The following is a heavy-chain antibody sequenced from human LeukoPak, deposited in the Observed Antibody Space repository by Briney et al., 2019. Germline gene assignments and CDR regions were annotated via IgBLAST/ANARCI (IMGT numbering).Heavy chain of an antibody. V-gene: IGHV3-21*01. CDR3: ARFDDILTGYYNGFDY. J-gene: IGHJ4*02. CDR2: ISSSSSYI. CDR1: GFTFSSYS. D-gene: IGHD3-9*01. Sequence: GGSLRLSCAASGFTFSSYSMNWVRQAPGKGLEWVSSISSSSSYIYYADSVKGRFTISRDNAKNSLYLQMNSLRAEDTAVYYCARFDDILTGYYNGFDYWGQGTLVTVSS.